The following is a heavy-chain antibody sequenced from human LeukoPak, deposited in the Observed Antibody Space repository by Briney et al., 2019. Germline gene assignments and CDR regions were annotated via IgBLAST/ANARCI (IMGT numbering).Heavy chain of an antibody. Sequence: GASVTVSCKASGYTFTSYGISWVRQAPGQGLEWMGWISAYNGNTNYAQKLQGRVTMTTDTSTSTAYMELRSLRSDDTAVYYCASRGGYDFIGYWFDPWGQGTLVTVSS. J-gene: IGHJ5*02. CDR3: ASRGGYDFIGYWFDP. D-gene: IGHD5-12*01. CDR1: GYTFTSYG. CDR2: ISAYNGNT. V-gene: IGHV1-18*01.